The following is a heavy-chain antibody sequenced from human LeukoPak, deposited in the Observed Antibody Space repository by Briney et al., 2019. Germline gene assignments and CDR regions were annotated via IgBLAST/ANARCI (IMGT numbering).Heavy chain of an antibody. V-gene: IGHV3-9*01. CDR2: ISCNSGSI. Sequence: GGSLRLSCAASGFTFDDYAMHWVRQAPGKGLEWVSGISCNSGSICYADSVKGRFTISRDNAKNSLYLQMNSLRAEDPALYYCAKDIRVTIFGGGSYGMDVWGQGTTVTVSS. D-gene: IGHD3-3*01. J-gene: IGHJ6*02. CDR1: GFTFDDYA. CDR3: AKDIRVTIFGGGSYGMDV.